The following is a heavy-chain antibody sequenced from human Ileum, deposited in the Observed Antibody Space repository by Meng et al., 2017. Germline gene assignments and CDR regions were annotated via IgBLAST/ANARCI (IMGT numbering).Heavy chain of an antibody. CDR1: GYTFSDYF. Sequence: QVQLVQSGDEVKKPGGSVTVSCKTFGYTFSDYFMYWVRQAPGQGLEWMGWIDPRTGDTRYTQKLQGRVTMTRDTSISTVYMEVTNLRDDDTAVYYCARDLAGLGGYWGQGTLVTVSS. CDR2: IDPRTGDT. D-gene: IGHD6-19*01. CDR3: ARDLAGLGGY. J-gene: IGHJ4*02. V-gene: IGHV1-2*02.